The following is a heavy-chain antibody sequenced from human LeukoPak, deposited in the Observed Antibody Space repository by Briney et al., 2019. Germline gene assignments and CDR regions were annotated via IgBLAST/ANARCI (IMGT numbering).Heavy chain of an antibody. CDR2: IKSKTDGGTA. CDR1: GFTFSNAW. CDR3: LYFWSGSSLVDY. D-gene: IGHD3-3*01. V-gene: IGHV3-15*01. J-gene: IGHJ4*02. Sequence: GGSLRLSCAASGFTFSNAWMSWVRQAPGKGLEWVGRIKSKTDGGTADYAAPVKGRFTISRDDSKNTLYLEMYSLKTEDTAMYYCLYFWSGSSLVDYWGQGTLVTVSS.